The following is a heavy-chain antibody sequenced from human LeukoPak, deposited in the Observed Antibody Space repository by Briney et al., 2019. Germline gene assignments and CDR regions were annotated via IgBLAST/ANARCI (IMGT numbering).Heavy chain of an antibody. V-gene: IGHV3-21*01. J-gene: IGHJ4*02. CDR2: IPTTSSYI. CDR1: GFTFSIYS. D-gene: IGHD1-26*01. Sequence: PGGSLRLSCVASGFTFSIYSMHWVPHAPPNPPDRVSPIPTTSSYIYYADSVKGRFTISRDSAKTSLYLQMNSLRADDTAVYYCARGRYYPDNLRGKSPPDYWGQGTLVTVSS. CDR3: ARGRYYPDNLRGKSPPDY.